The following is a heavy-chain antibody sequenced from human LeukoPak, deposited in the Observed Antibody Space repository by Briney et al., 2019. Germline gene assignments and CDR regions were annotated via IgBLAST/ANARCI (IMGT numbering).Heavy chain of an antibody. Sequence: TGGSLRLSCAASGFTFSNYGMTWVRQAPGKGLEWVSAISGSGATTSYADSVKGRFTISRDNSKSTLYLQMNSLRAGDTAVYYCAKVANFGVVIDYWGQGTLVTVSS. CDR3: AKVANFGVVIDY. CDR2: ISGSGATT. D-gene: IGHD3-3*01. V-gene: IGHV3-23*01. CDR1: GFTFSNYG. J-gene: IGHJ4*02.